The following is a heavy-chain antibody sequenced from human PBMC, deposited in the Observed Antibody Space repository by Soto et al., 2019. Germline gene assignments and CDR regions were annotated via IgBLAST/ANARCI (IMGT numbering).Heavy chain of an antibody. Sequence: QVQLQESGPGLVKTSGPLSLTCAVSGGSISSSDWWRWVRQPPGKGLEWIGEIYHSGSTNYNPSLKSRVTISVDKSKNQFTLKLSSVTAADTAVYYCARVLSFQQQLFRFDPWGQGTLVTVSS. CDR3: ARVLSFQQQLFRFDP. CDR2: IYHSGST. CDR1: GGSISSSDW. D-gene: IGHD6-13*01. V-gene: IGHV4-4*02. J-gene: IGHJ5*02.